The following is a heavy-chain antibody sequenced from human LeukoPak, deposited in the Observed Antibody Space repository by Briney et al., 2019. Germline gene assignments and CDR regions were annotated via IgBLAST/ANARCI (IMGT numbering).Heavy chain of an antibody. J-gene: IGHJ6*02. CDR3: ARDLISSGYVYGMDV. CDR1: GFTFSSYA. D-gene: IGHD3-22*01. CDR2: ISSNGGST. Sequence: GGSLRLSCAASGFTFSSYAMHWVRQAPGKGLEYVSAISSNGGSTYYANSVKGRFTISRDNSKNTLYLQMGSLRAEDMAVYYCARDLISSGYVYGMDVWGQGTTVTVSS. V-gene: IGHV3-64*01.